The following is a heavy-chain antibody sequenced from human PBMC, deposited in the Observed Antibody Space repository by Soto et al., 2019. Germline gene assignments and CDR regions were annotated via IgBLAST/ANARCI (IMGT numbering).Heavy chain of an antibody. CDR3: ARQNECSSTSCYFGGYWYFDL. J-gene: IGHJ2*01. CDR1: GGSISSSSYY. Sequence: QLQLQESGPGLVKPSETLSLTCTVSGGSISSSSYYWGWIRQPPGKGLEWIGSIYYSGSTYYNPSLKSRVTISVDTSKNQFSLKLSSVTAADTAVYYCARQNECSSTSCYFGGYWYFDLWGRGTLVTVSS. D-gene: IGHD2-2*01. CDR2: IYYSGST. V-gene: IGHV4-39*01.